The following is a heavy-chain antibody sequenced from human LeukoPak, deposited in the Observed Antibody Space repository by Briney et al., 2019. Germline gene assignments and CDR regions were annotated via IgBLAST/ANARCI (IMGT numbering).Heavy chain of an antibody. D-gene: IGHD1-26*01. CDR3: ASSYTGSYYYFDY. Sequence: SETLSLTCAVYGGSFSGYYWSWIRQPPGKGLEWIGEINHSGSTDYNPSLKSRVTMSIDTSKNQFSLKLSSVTAADTAVYYCASSYTGSYYYFDYWGQGTLVTVSS. V-gene: IGHV4-34*01. CDR2: INHSGST. J-gene: IGHJ4*02. CDR1: GGSFSGYY.